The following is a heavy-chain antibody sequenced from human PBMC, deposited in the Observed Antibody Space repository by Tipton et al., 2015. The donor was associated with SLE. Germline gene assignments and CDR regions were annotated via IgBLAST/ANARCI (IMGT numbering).Heavy chain of an antibody. CDR3: ARRRTGDYLDY. V-gene: IGHV4-39*07. D-gene: IGHD7-27*01. Sequence: TLSLTCTVSGASINTRKYYWGWIRQPPGKGPEWIGYIYYSGTTNYNPSFKSRVTISVDTSKNQFSLKVSSGTAADTAVYYCARRRTGDYLDYWGQGTLVTVSS. J-gene: IGHJ4*02. CDR2: IYYSGTT. CDR1: GASINTRKYY.